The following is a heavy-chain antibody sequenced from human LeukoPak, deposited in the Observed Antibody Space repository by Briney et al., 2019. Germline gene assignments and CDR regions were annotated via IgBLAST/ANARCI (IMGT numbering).Heavy chain of an antibody. CDR3: ARHTSAWYATPIEY. V-gene: IGHV3-23*01. D-gene: IGHD6-13*01. CDR1: GFTFSNYA. J-gene: IGHJ4*02. Sequence: PGGSLRLSCAASGFTFSNYAMSWVRQAPGRGPEWVSTISGSGGGTYYADSVKGRFTISRDNYRITLYLQMNSLRAEDTAIYYCARHTSAWYATPIEYWGQGTLVTVSS. CDR2: ISGSGGGT.